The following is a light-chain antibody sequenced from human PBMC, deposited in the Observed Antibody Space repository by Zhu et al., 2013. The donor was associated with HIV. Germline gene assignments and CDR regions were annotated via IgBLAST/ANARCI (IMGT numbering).Light chain of an antibody. CDR2: DNN. V-gene: IGLV1-51*01. CDR1: SSNIGNNY. J-gene: IGLJ2*01. CDR3: AAWDDSLNGVV. Sequence: QSVLTQPPSVSAAPGQKVTISCSGSSSNIGNNYVSWYQQVPGTAPKLLIYDNNKRPLGIPDRFSGSKSGTSASLAISGLQSEDEADYYCAAWDDSLNGVVFGGGTKLTVL.